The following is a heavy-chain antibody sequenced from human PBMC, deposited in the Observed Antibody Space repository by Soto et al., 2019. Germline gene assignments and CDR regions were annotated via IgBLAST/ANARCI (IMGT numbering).Heavy chain of an antibody. V-gene: IGHV3-23*01. Sequence: EVQLLESGGGLVQPGGSLRLSCAASGFTFSSYAMSWVRQAPGKGLEWVSAISGSGGSTYYADSVKGRFTISRDNSKNTLYLQMRSLRDGDTAVYYCARDSGYGSASSVNHYFDYWGQGSLVTVSS. CDR1: GFTFSSYA. CDR3: ARDSGYGSASSVNHYFDY. J-gene: IGHJ4*02. CDR2: ISGSGGST. D-gene: IGHD3-10*01.